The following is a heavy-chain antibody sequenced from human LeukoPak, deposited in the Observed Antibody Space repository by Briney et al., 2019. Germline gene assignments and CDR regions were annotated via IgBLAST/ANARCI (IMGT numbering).Heavy chain of an antibody. J-gene: IGHJ3*02. V-gene: IGHV1-18*01. Sequence: GASVKVSCKASGYTFTSYAIHWVRQAPGQRLEWMGWISAGNGNTNYAQKLQGRVTMTTDTSTSTAYMELRSLRSDDTAVYYCARDPPHDAFDIWGQGTMVTVSS. CDR1: GYTFTSYA. CDR2: ISAGNGNT. CDR3: ARDPPHDAFDI.